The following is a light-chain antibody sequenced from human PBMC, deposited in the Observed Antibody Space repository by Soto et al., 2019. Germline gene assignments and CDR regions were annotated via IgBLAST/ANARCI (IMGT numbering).Light chain of an antibody. J-gene: IGLJ1*01. CDR1: SSDVGGYDY. CDR3: SSYATSTPL. Sequence: QSALTQPASVSGSPGQSITLSCTGTSSDVGGYDYVSWFQQHPGKAPKLIIFDVDNRPSGVSDRFSGSKSGNTASLTISGLQAEDEADYYCSSYATSTPLFGPGTKLTVL. CDR2: DVD. V-gene: IGLV2-14*03.